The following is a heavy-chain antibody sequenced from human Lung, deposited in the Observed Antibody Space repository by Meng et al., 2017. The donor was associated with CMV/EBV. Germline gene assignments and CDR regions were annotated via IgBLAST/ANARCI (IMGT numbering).Heavy chain of an antibody. CDR3: ARDPDPYYDILTGYSDDAFDI. J-gene: IGHJ3*02. CDR1: GFTFSSYS. D-gene: IGHD3-9*01. CDR2: ISSSSSYI. V-gene: IGHV3-21*01. Sequence: GESXKISCAASGFTFSSYSMNWVRQAPGKGLEWVSSISSSSSYIYYADSVKGRFTISRDNAKNSLYLQMNSLRAEDTAVYYCARDPDPYYDILTGYSDDAFDIWGQGTMVTVSS.